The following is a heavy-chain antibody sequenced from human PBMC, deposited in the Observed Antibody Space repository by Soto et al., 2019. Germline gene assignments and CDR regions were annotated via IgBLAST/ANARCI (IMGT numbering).Heavy chain of an antibody. CDR1: GYTFTSYG. CDR3: ARDGGDQGGVVVPENWFDP. D-gene: IGHD2-2*01. CDR2: ISAYNGNT. J-gene: IGHJ5*02. Sequence: ASVKVSCKASGYTFTSYGISWVRQAPGQGLEWMGWISAYNGNTNYAQKLQGRVTMTTDTSTSTAYMELRSLRSDDTAVYYCARDGGDQGGVVVPENWFDPWGQGTLVTVSS. V-gene: IGHV1-18*01.